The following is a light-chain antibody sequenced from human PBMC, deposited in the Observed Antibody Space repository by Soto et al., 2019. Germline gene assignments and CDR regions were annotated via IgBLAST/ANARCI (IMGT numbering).Light chain of an antibody. CDR1: HTIATY. V-gene: IGKV1-39*01. Sequence: EIQMTQSPSSLSASVGDRVTLTCRASHTIATYLNWYQQKAGRVPEVLIYGTSKLQPGVPSRFTGSGYGTDFTLIINNVQPEDFATYYCQQFYYYPHTFGPGTKLEVK. CDR3: QQFYYYPHT. CDR2: GTS. J-gene: IGKJ2*01.